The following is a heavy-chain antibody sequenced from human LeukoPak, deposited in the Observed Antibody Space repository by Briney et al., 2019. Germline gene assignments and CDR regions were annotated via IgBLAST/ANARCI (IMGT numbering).Heavy chain of an antibody. D-gene: IGHD6-13*01. CDR2: INWNGGRT. V-gene: IGHV3-20*04. Sequence: PGGTLRLSCVVSGFTFSSYGMSWVRQAPGKGLEWVSGINWNGGRTGYADSVKGRFTISRDNAKNSLYLQMNSLRAEDTALYYCARGPIAAADYYFDYWGQGTLVTVSS. CDR1: GFTFSSYG. CDR3: ARGPIAAADYYFDY. J-gene: IGHJ4*02.